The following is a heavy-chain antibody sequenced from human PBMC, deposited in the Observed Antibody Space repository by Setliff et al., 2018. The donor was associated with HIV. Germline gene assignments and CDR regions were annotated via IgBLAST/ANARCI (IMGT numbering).Heavy chain of an antibody. J-gene: IGHJ5*02. Sequence: SETLSLTCAVSGGSISSDNWWTWVRQAPGKGLEWIGEIYHSEYTNYNPSLKSRVTMSLDTSKNQFSLNLNSVTAADTAVYYCASRIYYYDSNNFLREEGFDPWGQGTLVTVSS. CDR3: ASRIYYYDSNNFLREEGFDP. D-gene: IGHD3-22*01. CDR1: GGSISSDNW. V-gene: IGHV4-4*02. CDR2: IYHSEYT.